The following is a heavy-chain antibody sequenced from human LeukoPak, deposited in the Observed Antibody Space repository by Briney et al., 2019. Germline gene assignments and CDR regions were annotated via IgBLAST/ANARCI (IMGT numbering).Heavy chain of an antibody. V-gene: IGHV4-39*07. J-gene: IGHJ1*01. D-gene: IGHD6-19*01. CDR2: IYYSGST. Sequence: KPSETLSLTCTVSGGSISSSSYYWGWIRQPPGKGLEWIGSIYYSGSTYYNPSLKSRVTISVDTSKNQFSLKLSSVTAADTAVYYCARSSGWYFQHWGQGTLVTVSS. CDR3: ARSSGWYFQH. CDR1: GGSISSSSYY.